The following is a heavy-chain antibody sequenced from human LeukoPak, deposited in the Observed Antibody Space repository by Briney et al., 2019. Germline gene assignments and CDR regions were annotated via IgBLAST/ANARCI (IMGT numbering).Heavy chain of an antibody. J-gene: IGHJ3*02. CDR1: GYTFTSYG. Sequence: ASGKVSCKASGYTFTSYGFSWVRQAPGQGLEWMGWISAYNGDTKYALNLQGRVTITTDTSTSTTYMDLRSLRSEHTAVYYCDLVVLTRGYIFDIWGQGPMVTVSS. CDR3: DLVVLTRGYIFDI. CDR2: ISAYNGDT. V-gene: IGHV1-18*01. D-gene: IGHD3-22*01.